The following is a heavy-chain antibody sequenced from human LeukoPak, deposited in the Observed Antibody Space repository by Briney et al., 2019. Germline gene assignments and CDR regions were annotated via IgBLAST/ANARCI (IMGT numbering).Heavy chain of an antibody. CDR3: ASAAGPFDN. J-gene: IGHJ4*02. Sequence: GGSLRLSCVASGFTFSSYGMRWVRQAPGKGPEWVAVIWFDGTNKYYADSVKGRFTISRDNSKNTLYLEMNSLRAEDTAVYYCASAAGPFDNWGQGTLVTVSS. D-gene: IGHD6-13*01. CDR2: IWFDGTNK. CDR1: GFTFSSYG. V-gene: IGHV3-33*01.